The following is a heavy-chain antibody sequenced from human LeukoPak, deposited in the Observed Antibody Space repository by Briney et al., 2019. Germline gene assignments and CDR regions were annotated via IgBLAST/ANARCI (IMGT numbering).Heavy chain of an antibody. CDR1: GFTFSSYA. V-gene: IGHV3-23*01. J-gene: IGHJ4*02. CDR3: ARVSLRGVRFDY. Sequence: PGGSLRLSXAASGFTFSSYAMSWVRQAPGKGLEWVSAISGSGGSTYYADSVKGRFTISRDNSKNTLYLQMNSLRAEDTAVYYCARVSLRGVRFDYWGQGTLVTVSS. D-gene: IGHD3-16*01. CDR2: ISGSGGST.